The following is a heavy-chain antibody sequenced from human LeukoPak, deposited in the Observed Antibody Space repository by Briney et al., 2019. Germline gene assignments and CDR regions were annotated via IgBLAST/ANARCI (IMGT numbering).Heavy chain of an antibody. CDR3: ARGGIAMADPDY. J-gene: IGHJ4*02. CDR1: GFTFSSYS. CDR2: ISSSSYI. Sequence: GGSLRLSCAASGFTFSSYSMNWVRQAPGKGLEWVSSISSSSYIYYADSVKGRFTISRDNAKNSLYLQMNSLRGEDTAVYYCARGGIAMADPDYWGQGTLVTVSS. V-gene: IGHV3-21*01. D-gene: IGHD6-19*01.